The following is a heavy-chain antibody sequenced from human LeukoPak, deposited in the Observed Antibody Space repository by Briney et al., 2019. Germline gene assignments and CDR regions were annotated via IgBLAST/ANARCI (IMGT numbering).Heavy chain of an antibody. CDR1: GFTFSNYA. Sequence: PGGSLRLSCAASGFTFSNYAMDWVRQAPGKGLEWVSAISTGGDRAYYADSVKGRFTTSRDNSRNTLYLQLNSLRVEDTAVYYCAREGANWGTVRLFDYWGQGTLVTVSS. CDR2: ISTGGDRA. D-gene: IGHD7-27*01. CDR3: AREGANWGTVRLFDY. J-gene: IGHJ4*02. V-gene: IGHV3-23*01.